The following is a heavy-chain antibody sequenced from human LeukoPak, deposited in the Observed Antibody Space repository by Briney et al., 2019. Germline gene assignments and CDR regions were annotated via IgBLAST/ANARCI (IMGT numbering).Heavy chain of an antibody. CDR2: ISGSGGST. Sequence: AGSLRLSCAASGFTFSSYAMSWVRQAPGKGLEWVSGISGSGGSTYHADSVKGRFTISRDNSKNTLYLQMNSLRAEDTAVYYCAKVRGYDYYYYYGMDVWGQGTTVTVSS. CDR1: GFTFSSYA. D-gene: IGHD5-12*01. V-gene: IGHV3-23*01. CDR3: AKVRGYDYYYYYGMDV. J-gene: IGHJ6*02.